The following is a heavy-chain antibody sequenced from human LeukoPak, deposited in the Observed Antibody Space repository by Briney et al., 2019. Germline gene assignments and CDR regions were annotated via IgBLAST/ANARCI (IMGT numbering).Heavy chain of an antibody. CDR3: ARDLYVVGAIDY. CDR2: ISAYNGNT. CDR1: GYTYTSYG. D-gene: IGHD1-26*01. Sequence: ASVKVSCKASGYTYTSYGISWVRHAPGQGLEWMGWISAYNGNTNYAQKLQGRVTMTTDTSTSTAYMELRSLRSDDTAVYYCARDLYVVGAIDYWGQGTLVTVSS. J-gene: IGHJ4*02. V-gene: IGHV1-18*01.